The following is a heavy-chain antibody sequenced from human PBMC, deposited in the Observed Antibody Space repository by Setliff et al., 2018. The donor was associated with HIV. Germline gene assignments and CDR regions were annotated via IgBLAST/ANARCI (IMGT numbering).Heavy chain of an antibody. Sequence: GGSLRLSCSASGFSFSSYWMHWVRQAPGKGLVWVSRINSDGSSSSYADSVNGRFTISRDNAKNTLYLQMNSVRAEDTAVYYCAIGGGTTVTPFDFWGQGTLVTVSS. CDR2: INSDGSSS. V-gene: IGHV3-74*01. CDR3: AIGGGTTVTPFDF. J-gene: IGHJ4*02. CDR1: GFSFSSYW. D-gene: IGHD4-4*01.